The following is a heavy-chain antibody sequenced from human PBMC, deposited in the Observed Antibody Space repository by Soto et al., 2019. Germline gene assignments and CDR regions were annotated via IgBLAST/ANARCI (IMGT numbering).Heavy chain of an antibody. V-gene: IGHV3-30*18. CDR1: GFTFSSYA. D-gene: IGHD6-19*01. CDR3: VKDGVSGWADYFFDY. CDR2: ISYDGINK. Sequence: QVHLVESGGGVVQPGRSLRLSCAASGFTFSSYAMHWVRRTPGKGLECVALISYDGINKYYADSVKGRFTVSRDNSKSTMYLQMTSLSAEDTAVSYCVKDGVSGWADYFFDYWGEGTLVAVSS. J-gene: IGHJ4*02.